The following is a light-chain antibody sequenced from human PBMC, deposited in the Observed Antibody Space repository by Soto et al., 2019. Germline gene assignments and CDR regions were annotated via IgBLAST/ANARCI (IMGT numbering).Light chain of an antibody. J-gene: IGKJ4*01. V-gene: IGKV4-1*01. CDR1: QIVLYSSNNKNY. CDR3: QQYYNTPPT. Sequence: DIVMTQSPDSLAVSLGERAAINCKSSQIVLYSSNNKNYLAWYQQKPGQPPKLLIYWLSTRESGVPDRFSGSVSGTHFTLSISSLQAEDVAVYYFQQYYNTPPTFGGGTKVEIK. CDR2: WLS.